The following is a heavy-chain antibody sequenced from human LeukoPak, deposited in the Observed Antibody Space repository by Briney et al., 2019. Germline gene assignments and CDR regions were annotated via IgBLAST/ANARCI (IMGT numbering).Heavy chain of an antibody. D-gene: IGHD2-2*01. CDR3: ARGQYQLLHDY. Sequence: GGSLRLSCAASGFTISSHSMNWVRQAPGKGLEWVSSISSSSSYIYYADSVKGRFTISRDNAKNSLYLQMNSLRAEDTAVYYCARGQYQLLHDYWGQGTLVTVSS. V-gene: IGHV3-21*01. J-gene: IGHJ4*02. CDR1: GFTISSHS. CDR2: ISSSSSYI.